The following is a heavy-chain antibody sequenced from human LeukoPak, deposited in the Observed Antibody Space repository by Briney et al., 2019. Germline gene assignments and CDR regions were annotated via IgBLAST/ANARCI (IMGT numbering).Heavy chain of an antibody. Sequence: PSETLSLTCTVSGGSISSYYWSWIRQPPGKGLEWIGDIYYSGSTNYNPSLKSRVTISVDTSKNQFSLKLSSVTAADTAVYYCARALNWFDPWGQGTLVTVSS. CDR3: ARALNWFDP. V-gene: IGHV4-59*01. CDR1: GGSISSYY. J-gene: IGHJ5*02. CDR2: IYYSGST.